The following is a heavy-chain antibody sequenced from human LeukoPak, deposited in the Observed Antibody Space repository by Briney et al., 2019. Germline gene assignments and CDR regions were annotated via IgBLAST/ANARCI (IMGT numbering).Heavy chain of an antibody. D-gene: IGHD2-2*02. CDR2: IYYSGST. V-gene: IGHV4-59*01. CDR1: GGSLSRYY. J-gene: IGHJ4*02. Sequence: SETLSLTRAVSGGSLSRYYWSCIRQPPGKGLEWGGDIYYSGSTNYNPSLKGRVTISVDTSKNQFSLKLSSVTAADTAVYYCARGRVPAAIGYFDYWGQGTLVTVSS. CDR3: ARGRVPAAIGYFDY.